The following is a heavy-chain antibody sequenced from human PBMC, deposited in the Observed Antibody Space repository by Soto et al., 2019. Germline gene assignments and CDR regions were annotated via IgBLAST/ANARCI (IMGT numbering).Heavy chain of an antibody. CDR3: ARDRRTYGGGGMEPPKENWFDP. V-gene: IGHV4-59*01. CDR2: VFYSGSF. CDR1: GASITHYY. J-gene: IGHJ5*02. Sequence: VQLQESGPGLVKHSETVSLSCSVSGASITHYYWSWIPQPPGKGLEWVGYVFYSGSFDYNPTLMSRGCISAYTSKYQVSLKLTSVTAADTDVYYCARDRRTYGGGGMEPPKENWFDPWGQGTLVTASS. D-gene: IGHD3-16*01.